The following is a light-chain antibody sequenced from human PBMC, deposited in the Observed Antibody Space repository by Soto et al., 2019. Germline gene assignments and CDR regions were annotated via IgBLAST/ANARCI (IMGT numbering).Light chain of an antibody. V-gene: IGLV2-14*03. CDR3: CSFTRINTYV. CDR2: DVS. CDR1: SSDVGAYNY. Sequence: QSALAQPASVSGSPGQSITISCTGSSSDVGAYNYVSWYQQHPGKAPKLMIHDVSNRPSGVSIRFSGSKSGNTASLTISGLQADDEGDYYCCSFTRINTYVFGTGTKVTVL. J-gene: IGLJ1*01.